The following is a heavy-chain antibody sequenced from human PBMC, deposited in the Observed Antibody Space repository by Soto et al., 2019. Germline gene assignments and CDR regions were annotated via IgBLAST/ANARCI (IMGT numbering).Heavy chain of an antibody. D-gene: IGHD2-21*02. V-gene: IGHV4-59*01. CDR3: ARAGGVVTAPLDLDY. Sequence: QVQLQESGPGLVKPSETLSLTCTVSGGSISSYYWSWIRQPPGKGLEWIGHISYSGSTNYNPSLKSRVTMXXNXSXXQFSLKLTSVTAADTAVYYCARAGGVVTAPLDLDYWGQGTLVTVSS. CDR1: GGSISSYY. J-gene: IGHJ4*02. CDR2: ISYSGST.